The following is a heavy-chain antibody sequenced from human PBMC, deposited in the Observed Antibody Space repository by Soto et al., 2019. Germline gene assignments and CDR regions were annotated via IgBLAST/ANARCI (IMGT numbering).Heavy chain of an antibody. Sequence: SETLSLTCTVSGGSISSGGYYWSWIRQHPGKGLEWIGYIYYSGSTYYNPSLKSRVTISVDTSKNQFSLKLSSVTAADTAVYYCARAESYYCDSSPGAFDIWGQGTMVTVSS. J-gene: IGHJ3*02. D-gene: IGHD3-22*01. CDR1: GGSISSGGYY. V-gene: IGHV4-31*03. CDR3: ARAESYYCDSSPGAFDI. CDR2: IYYSGST.